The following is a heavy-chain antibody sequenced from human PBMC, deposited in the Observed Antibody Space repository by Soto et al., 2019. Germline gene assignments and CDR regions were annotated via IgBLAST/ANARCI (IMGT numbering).Heavy chain of an antibody. Sequence: SETLSLTCTVSGGSISSYYWSWIRQPPGKGLEWIGNIYYSGGTNYNTSLKSRVTISVDTPKNQFSLKLTSVTAADSAVYYCYADILTGYYKCYAFDIWGQGTMVTVSS. CDR1: GGSISSYY. J-gene: IGHJ3*02. CDR2: IYYSGGT. CDR3: YADILTGYYKCYAFDI. V-gene: IGHV4-59*01. D-gene: IGHD3-9*01.